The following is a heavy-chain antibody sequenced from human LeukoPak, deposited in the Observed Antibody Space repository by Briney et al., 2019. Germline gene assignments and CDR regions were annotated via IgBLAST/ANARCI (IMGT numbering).Heavy chain of an antibody. CDR2: INHRGST. Sequence: SETLSLTCGVYGGSFSGYYWSWIRQPPGKGLEWIGEINHRGSTNYNPSLKSRVTISVDTSKNQFSLKLTSVTAADTAVYYCAREDSSSWYDYWGQGTLVTVSS. V-gene: IGHV4-34*01. D-gene: IGHD6-13*01. J-gene: IGHJ4*02. CDR1: GGSFSGYY. CDR3: AREDSSSWYDY.